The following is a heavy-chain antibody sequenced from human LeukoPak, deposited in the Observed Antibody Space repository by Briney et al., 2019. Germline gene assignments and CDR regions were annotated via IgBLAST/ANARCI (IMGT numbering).Heavy chain of an antibody. CDR1: GFTFSNAW. V-gene: IGHV3-15*01. Sequence: GGSLRLSCAASGFTFSNAWMSWVRQAPGKGLEWVGRIKSKTDGGTTDYAAPVKGRFTISRDDSKNTLYLQMNSLKTEDTAVYYCAKDDSSGYSPPSSDYWGQGTLVTVSS. CDR3: AKDDSSGYSPPSSDY. CDR2: IKSKTDGGTT. D-gene: IGHD3-22*01. J-gene: IGHJ4*02.